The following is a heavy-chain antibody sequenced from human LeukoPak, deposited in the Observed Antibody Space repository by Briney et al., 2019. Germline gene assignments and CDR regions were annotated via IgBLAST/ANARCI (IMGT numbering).Heavy chain of an antibody. CDR2: KRYDGRNT. J-gene: IGHJ6*03. V-gene: IGHV3-30*02. D-gene: IGHD4-17*01. Sequence: PGGSLRLSCAASGFTFSSYGMHWVRQAPGKRLEWVAFKRYDGRNTSYADSVKGRFTISRDNSKSTLSLQMNSLRTEDTAVYHCAKTVRYGVNLLNYYYYMDVWGKGTTVTVSS. CDR3: AKTVRYGVNLLNYYYYMDV. CDR1: GFTFSSYG.